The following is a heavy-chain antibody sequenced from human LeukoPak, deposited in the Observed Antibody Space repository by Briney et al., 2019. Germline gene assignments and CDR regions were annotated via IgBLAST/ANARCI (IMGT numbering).Heavy chain of an antibody. CDR2: ISSSSSYI. CDR3: ARVAEEWFDY. V-gene: IGHV3-21*01. J-gene: IGHJ4*02. CDR1: GFTFSSYS. D-gene: IGHD1-14*01. Sequence: PGGCLRLSCAASGFTFSSYSMNWVRQAPGRGLEWVSSISSSSSYIYYADSVKGRFTISRDNAKNSLYLQMNSLRAEDTAVYYCARVAEEWFDYWGQGTLVTVSS.